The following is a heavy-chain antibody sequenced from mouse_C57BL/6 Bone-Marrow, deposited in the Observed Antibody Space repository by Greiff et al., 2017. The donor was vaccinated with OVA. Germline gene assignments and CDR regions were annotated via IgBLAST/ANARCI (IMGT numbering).Heavy chain of an antibody. CDR2: ISYSGST. D-gene: IGHD2-3*01. CDR3: ARSRWLLWYFDV. V-gene: IGHV3-8*01. J-gene: IGHJ1*03. CDR1: GYSITSDY. Sequence: VHVKQSGPGLAKPSQTLSLTCSVTGYSITSDYWNWIRKFPGNKLEYMGYISYSGSTYYNPSLKSRISITRDTSKNQYYLQLNSVTTEDTATYYCARSRWLLWYFDVWGTGTTVTVSS.